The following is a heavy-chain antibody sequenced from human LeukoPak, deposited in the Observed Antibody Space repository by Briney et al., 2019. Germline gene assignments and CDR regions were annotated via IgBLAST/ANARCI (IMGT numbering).Heavy chain of an antibody. CDR2: IYSGGST. D-gene: IGHD3-22*01. V-gene: IGHV3-66*01. Sequence: PGGSLRLSCAASGFTVSSNYMSWVRQAPGKGLEWVSVIYSGGSTYYADSVKGRFTISRDNSKNTLYLQMNSLRAEDTAIYYCTRSGYRHPYHFDTWGQGTLVTVSS. CDR1: GFTVSSNY. J-gene: IGHJ4*02. CDR3: TRSGYRHPYHFDT.